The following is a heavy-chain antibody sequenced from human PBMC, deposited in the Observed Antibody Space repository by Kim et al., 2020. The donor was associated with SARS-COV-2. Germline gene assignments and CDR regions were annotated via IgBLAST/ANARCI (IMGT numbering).Heavy chain of an antibody. V-gene: IGHV3-30*03. CDR3: ARDYNYYGSGIYLDY. J-gene: IGHJ4*02. D-gene: IGHD3-10*01. CDR2: ISYDGSNE. Sequence: GGSLRLSCAASGFTFTNYGMHWVRQAPGKGLEWMAFISYDGSNEYYADSVKGRFTISRDNSNNTLYLQMNSLRAEDTAVYYCARDYNYYGSGIYLDYLGQGTLVTVSS. CDR1: GFTFTNYG.